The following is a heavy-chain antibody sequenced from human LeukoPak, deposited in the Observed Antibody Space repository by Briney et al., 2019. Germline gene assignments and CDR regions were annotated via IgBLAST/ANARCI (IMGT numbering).Heavy chain of an antibody. CDR1: GYTFTGYY. CDR2: INPNSGGT. CDR3: ARDLIYWAYSGSCP. J-gene: IGHJ5*02. V-gene: IGHV1-2*02. D-gene: IGHD1-26*01. Sequence: ASVKVSCKASGYTFTGYYMHWVRQAPGQGLEWMGWINPNSGGTNYAQKFQGRVTMTSDTSISTAYMELSRLRSDDTAVYYCARDLIYWAYSGSCPWGQGTLVTVSS.